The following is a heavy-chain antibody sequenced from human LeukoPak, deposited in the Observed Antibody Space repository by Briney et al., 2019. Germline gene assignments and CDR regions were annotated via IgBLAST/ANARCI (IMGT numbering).Heavy chain of an antibody. CDR3: ARSHYYDSSGYFYY. CDR1: GFTFDDYG. D-gene: IGHD3-22*01. Sequence: GGSLRLSCAASGFTFDDYGMSWVRQAPGKGLEWVSGINWNGGSTGYADSVKGRFTISRDNAKNSLYLQMNSLRAEDTALYYCARSHYYDSSGYFYYWGQGTLVTLSS. V-gene: IGHV3-20*04. J-gene: IGHJ4*02. CDR2: INWNGGST.